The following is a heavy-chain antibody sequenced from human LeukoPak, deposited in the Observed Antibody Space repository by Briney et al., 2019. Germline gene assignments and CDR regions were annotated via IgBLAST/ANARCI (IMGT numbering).Heavy chain of an antibody. CDR2: ISGSGGST. Sequence: GGSLRLSCAASGFTFSSYAMSWVRQAPGKGLEWVSAISGSGGSTYYADSVKGRITISRDNAKNSLYLQMNSLRAEDTAVYYCARDFYYYDSSGPSLFDYWGQGTLVTVSS. V-gene: IGHV3-23*01. CDR1: GFTFSSYA. D-gene: IGHD3-22*01. CDR3: ARDFYYYDSSGPSLFDY. J-gene: IGHJ4*02.